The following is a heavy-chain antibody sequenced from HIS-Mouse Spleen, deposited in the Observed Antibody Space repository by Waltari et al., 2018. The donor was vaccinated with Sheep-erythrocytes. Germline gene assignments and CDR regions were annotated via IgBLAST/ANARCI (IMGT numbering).Heavy chain of an antibody. CDR3: ARAVAGTPDAFDI. CDR1: GFTFSSYW. D-gene: IGHD1-7*01. V-gene: IGHV3-7*01. CDR2: IKQDGSEK. J-gene: IGHJ3*02. Sequence: EVQLVESGGGLVQPGGSLRLSCAASGFTFSSYWMSWVRQAPGKGLEWVANIKQDGSEKYYVDSVKGRFTISRDNAKNSLYRQMNSLRAEDTAVYYCARAVAGTPDAFDIWGQGTMVTVSS.